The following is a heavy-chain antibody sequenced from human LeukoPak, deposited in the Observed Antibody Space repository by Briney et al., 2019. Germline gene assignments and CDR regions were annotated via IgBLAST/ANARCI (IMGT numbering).Heavy chain of an antibody. Sequence: GGSLRLSCAASGFTFDDYAMHWVRQAPGKGLEWVSGISWNSGSIGYGDSVKGRFTISRDNAKNSLYLQMNSLRAEDTALYHCARVKGPYSYGIYYYYYGMDVWGQGTTVTVSS. CDR2: ISWNSGSI. CDR1: GFTFDDYA. D-gene: IGHD5-18*01. V-gene: IGHV3-9*01. CDR3: ARVKGPYSYGIYYYYYGMDV. J-gene: IGHJ6*02.